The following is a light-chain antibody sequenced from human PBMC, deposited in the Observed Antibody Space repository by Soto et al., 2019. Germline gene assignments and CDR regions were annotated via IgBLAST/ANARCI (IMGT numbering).Light chain of an antibody. V-gene: IGLV2-14*01. Sequence: QSVLTQPASVSGSPGQSITISCTGTSSDVGGYNYVSWYQQHPGKAPKLIIYEVSNRPSGVSNRFSGSKSGSTASLTISGLQAEDEADYYCSSYTSSSTRVFGGGTQLTVL. CDR3: SSYTSSSTRV. J-gene: IGLJ2*01. CDR2: EVS. CDR1: SSDVGGYNY.